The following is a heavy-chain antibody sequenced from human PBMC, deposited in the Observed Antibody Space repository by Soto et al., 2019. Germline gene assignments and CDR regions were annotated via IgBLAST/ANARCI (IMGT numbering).Heavy chain of an antibody. D-gene: IGHD3-3*01. J-gene: IGHJ4*02. CDR3: VKGSDVARQELDY. CDR1: GFTFSNFG. V-gene: IGHV3-30*18. CDR2: ISADGSDK. Sequence: QVQLVESGGGGVLPGRSLRLSCAASGFTFSNFGMHWVRQAPGKGLEWVAAISADGSDKYFSGSVKGRFTISRDNSKNTLFLQMNSLRLEDTAVYYCVKGSDVARQELDYWGQGTLVTVSS.